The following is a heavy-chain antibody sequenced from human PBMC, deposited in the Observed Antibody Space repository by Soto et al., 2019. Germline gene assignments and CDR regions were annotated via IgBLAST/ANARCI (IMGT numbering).Heavy chain of an antibody. Sequence: ASVKVSCKASGYTFTSYGISWVRQAPGRGLEWMGWISAYNGNTNYAQKLQGRVTMTTDTSTSTAYMELRSLRSDDTAVYYCARDDTLYYDFWSGYSGKFDYWGQGTLVTVSS. J-gene: IGHJ4*02. CDR2: ISAYNGNT. CDR1: GYTFTSYG. V-gene: IGHV1-18*01. D-gene: IGHD3-3*01. CDR3: ARDDTLYYDFWSGYSGKFDY.